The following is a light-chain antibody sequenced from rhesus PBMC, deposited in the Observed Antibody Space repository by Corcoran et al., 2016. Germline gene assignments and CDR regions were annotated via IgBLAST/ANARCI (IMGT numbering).Light chain of an antibody. V-gene: IGKV3S9*01. CDR2: GAS. CDR1: QSIGTY. Sequence: EIVMTQSPATLSLSPGERVTLSCRASQSIGTYVAWYHQKPGQAPRLLIYGASSRATDIPDRVSGSGSGTDFTLIISSLEPEDVGIYYCHHYHNWNSFGRGTKVDIK. J-gene: IGKJ2*01. CDR3: HHYHNWNS.